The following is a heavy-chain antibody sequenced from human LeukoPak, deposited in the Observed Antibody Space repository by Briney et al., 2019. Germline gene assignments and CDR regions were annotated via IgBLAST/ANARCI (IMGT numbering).Heavy chain of an antibody. V-gene: IGHV1-69*04. CDR1: GGIFSSYA. CDR3: ARDLPAYYFDY. CDR2: IIPILGIA. J-gene: IGHJ4*02. Sequence: GSSVKVSCKASGGIFSSYAISWVRQAPGQRLEWMGRIIPILGIANYAQKFQGRVTITADKSTSTAYMDLSSLRSEDTAVYYCARDLPAYYFDYWGQGTLVTVSS.